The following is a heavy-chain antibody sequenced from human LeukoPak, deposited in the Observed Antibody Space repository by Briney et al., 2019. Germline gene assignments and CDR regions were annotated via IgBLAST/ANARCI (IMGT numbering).Heavy chain of an antibody. J-gene: IGHJ4*02. CDR3: TRAIAAAGGYYFDY. CDR2: IRSKAYGGTT. V-gene: IGHV3-49*03. Sequence: GGSLRLSCTASGFTFDDYAMSWFRQAPGKGLEWVGFIRSKAYGGTTEYAASVKRRFTISRDDSKSIAYLQMNSLKTEDTAVYYCTRAIAAAGGYYFDYWGQGTLVTVSS. D-gene: IGHD6-13*01. CDR1: GFTFDDYA.